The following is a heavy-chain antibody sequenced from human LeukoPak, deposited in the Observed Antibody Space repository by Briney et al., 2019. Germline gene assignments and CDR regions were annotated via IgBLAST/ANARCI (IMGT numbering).Heavy chain of an antibody. CDR2: IYYSGST. Sequence: SETLSLTCTVSGGSISSGGYYWSWIRRHPGKGLEWIGYIYYSGSTYYNPSLKSRVTISVDTSKNQFSLKLSSVTAADTAVYYCARGFGFGELKSDYWGQGTLVTVSS. J-gene: IGHJ4*02. D-gene: IGHD3-10*01. CDR3: ARGFGFGELKSDY. CDR1: GGSISSGGYY. V-gene: IGHV4-31*03.